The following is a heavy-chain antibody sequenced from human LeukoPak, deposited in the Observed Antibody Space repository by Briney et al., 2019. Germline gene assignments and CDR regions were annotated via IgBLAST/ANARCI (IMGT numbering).Heavy chain of an antibody. D-gene: IGHD3-10*01. CDR3: ARSGRYYYGSGSYSPSRFDY. V-gene: IGHV3-33*01. CDR2: IWYDGSNK. CDR1: GFTFSSYG. J-gene: IGHJ4*02. Sequence: PGGSLRLSCAASGFTFSSYGMHWVRQAPGKGLEWVAVIWYDGSNKYYADSVKGRFTISRDNSKNTLYLQMSSLRAEDTAVYYCARSGRYYYGSGSYSPSRFDYWGQGTLVTVSS.